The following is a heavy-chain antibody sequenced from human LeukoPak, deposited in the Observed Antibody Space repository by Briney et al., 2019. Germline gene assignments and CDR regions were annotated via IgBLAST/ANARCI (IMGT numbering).Heavy chain of an antibody. D-gene: IGHD6-19*01. V-gene: IGHV3-48*01. J-gene: IGHJ6*02. Sequence: GRSLRLSCAASGLTFNSYSMNWVSQAPGKGLEWDSYISSSGFTIYYADSVKGRFTISRDNAKNSLYLQMNSLRAEDTAVFYCARDIAVATGYYYHYGMDVWGQGTTVTVSS. CDR3: ARDIAVATGYYYHYGMDV. CDR1: GLTFNSYS. CDR2: ISSSGFTI.